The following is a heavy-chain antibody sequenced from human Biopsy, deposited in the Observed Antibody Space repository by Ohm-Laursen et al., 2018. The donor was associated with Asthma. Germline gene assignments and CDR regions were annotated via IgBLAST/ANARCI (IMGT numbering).Heavy chain of an antibody. D-gene: IGHD5-24*01. CDR2: IYHSGST. J-gene: IGHJ4*02. CDR3: ARVKDGYSFEY. V-gene: IGHV4-30-2*01. CDR1: GGSISSGGYS. Sequence: QTLSLTCAVSGGSISSGGYSWSWIRQPPGKGLEWIGYIYHSGSTYYNPSLKSRVTISVDRSKNQFSLKLSSVTAADTAVYYCARVKDGYSFEYWGQGTLVTVSS.